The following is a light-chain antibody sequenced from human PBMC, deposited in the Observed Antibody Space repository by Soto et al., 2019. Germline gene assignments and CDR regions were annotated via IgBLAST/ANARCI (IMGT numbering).Light chain of an antibody. V-gene: IGKV3-20*01. Sequence: EIVLTQSPGTLSLSPGERATLSCRARQNVGSSYLAWYQQKPGQAPRPLIYGASRRAAGIPDRFSGSGSGTDFTLTITRLEPEDFAVYYCQQYHNSLFTFGPGTKVDIK. CDR1: QNVGSSY. CDR2: GAS. CDR3: QQYHNSLFT. J-gene: IGKJ3*01.